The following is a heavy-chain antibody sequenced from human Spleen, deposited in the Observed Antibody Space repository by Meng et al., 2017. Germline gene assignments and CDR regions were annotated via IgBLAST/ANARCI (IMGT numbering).Heavy chain of an antibody. CDR3: ARGPTTMAHDFDY. Sequence: QVQLQESGPGPARPSETLSLTCTVSGGSVRSGSYYWSLIRQPPGKALEWIGEINHSGSTNYNPSLESRATISVDTSQNNLSLKLSSVTAADSAVYYCARGPTTMAHDFDYWGQGTLVTVSS. V-gene: IGHV4-61*03. CDR2: INHSGST. J-gene: IGHJ4*02. D-gene: IGHD4-11*01. CDR1: GGSVRSGSYY.